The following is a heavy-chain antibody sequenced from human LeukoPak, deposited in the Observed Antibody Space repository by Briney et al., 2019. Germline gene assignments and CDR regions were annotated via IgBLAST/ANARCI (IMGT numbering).Heavy chain of an antibody. V-gene: IGHV4-34*01. CDR2: INHSGST. CDR3: ARPQGYDILTGYPRSLWYFDY. J-gene: IGHJ4*02. D-gene: IGHD3-9*01. Sequence: PSETLSLTCAVYGGSFSGYYWSWIRQPPGKGLEWIGEINHSGSTNYNPSLKSRVTISVDTSKNQFSLKLSSVTAADTAVNYCARPQGYDILTGYPRSLWYFDYWGQGTLVTVSS. CDR1: GGSFSGYY.